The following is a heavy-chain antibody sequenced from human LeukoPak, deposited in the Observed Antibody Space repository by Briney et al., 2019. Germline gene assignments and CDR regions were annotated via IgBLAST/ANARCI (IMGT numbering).Heavy chain of an antibody. Sequence: GGSLRLSCAASGFTFSNYEMNWVRQAPGKGLEWVSFISRSGATIYYTDSVKGRFTISRDNAKNSLYLQMNSLRAEDTAVYYCARDSSGSYYFYYYYYMDVWGKGTTVTVSS. CDR1: GFTFSNYE. J-gene: IGHJ6*03. CDR3: ARDSSGSYYFYYYYYMDV. V-gene: IGHV3-48*03. D-gene: IGHD1-26*01. CDR2: ISRSGATI.